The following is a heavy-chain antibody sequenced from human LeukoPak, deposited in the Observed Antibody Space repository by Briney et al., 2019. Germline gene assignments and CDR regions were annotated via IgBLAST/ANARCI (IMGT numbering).Heavy chain of an antibody. D-gene: IGHD5-18*01. J-gene: IGHJ5*02. Sequence: GASVKVSCKASGYTFAGYHVHWVRQAPGQGLEWMGWINPNSGGTHSAQKFQGRVTMTRDTSISTAYMELSGLTPDDTAIYYCTRDRPYTATMWFDTWGQGTLVTVSS. CDR3: TRDRPYTATMWFDT. V-gene: IGHV1-2*02. CDR1: GYTFAGYH. CDR2: INPNSGGT.